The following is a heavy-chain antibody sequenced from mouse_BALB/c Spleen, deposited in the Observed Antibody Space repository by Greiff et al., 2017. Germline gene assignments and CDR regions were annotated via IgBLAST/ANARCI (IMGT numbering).Heavy chain of an antibody. V-gene: IGHV5-4*02. CDR3: ARELTGTFMDY. Sequence: EVQGVESGGGLVKPGGSLKLSCAASGFTFSDYYMYWVRQTPEKRLEWVATISDGGSYTYYPDSVKGRFTISRDNAKNNLYLQMSSLKSEDTAMYYCARELTGTFMDYWGQGTSVTVSS. CDR1: GFTFSDYY. D-gene: IGHD4-1*01. J-gene: IGHJ4*01. CDR2: ISDGGSYT.